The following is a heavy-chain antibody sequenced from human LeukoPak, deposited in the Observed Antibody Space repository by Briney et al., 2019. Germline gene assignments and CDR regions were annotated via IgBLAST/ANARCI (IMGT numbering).Heavy chain of an antibody. CDR3: GNRRVQTGTISEGNWIER. Sequence: SETLSLTYTVSGGSISRSTYYWAWIRQPPGKGLEWIGSIYYSGSTYYNPSLKSRVTISVDTSKNQFSLSLTPVTAANTAVYTGGNRRVQTGTISEGNWIERWGQGTLVTVSS. D-gene: IGHD1-1*01. V-gene: IGHV4-39*03. CDR2: IYYSGST. J-gene: IGHJ5*02. CDR1: GGSISRSTYY.